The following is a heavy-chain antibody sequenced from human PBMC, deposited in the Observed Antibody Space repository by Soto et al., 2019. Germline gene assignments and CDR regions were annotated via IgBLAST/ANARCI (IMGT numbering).Heavy chain of an antibody. CDR1: GFTFSSYA. D-gene: IGHD3-22*01. CDR2: ISGSGGST. J-gene: IGHJ6*02. CDR3: ASDPPYYYDSSGYYP. V-gene: IGHV3-23*01. Sequence: EVQLLESGGGLVQPGGSLRLSCAASGFTFSSYAMSWVRQAPGKGLEWVSAISGSGGSTHYADSVKGRFTISRDNSKNTLYLQMNSLRAEDTAVYYCASDPPYYYDSSGYYPWGQGTTVTVSS.